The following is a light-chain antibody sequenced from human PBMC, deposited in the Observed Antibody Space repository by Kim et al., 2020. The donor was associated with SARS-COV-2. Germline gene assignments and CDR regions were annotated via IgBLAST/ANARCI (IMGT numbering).Light chain of an antibody. CDR2: GAS. CDR1: QSVSTN. CDR3: QHYVNWPS. V-gene: IGKV3-15*01. J-gene: IGKJ5*01. Sequence: SVSAGERATLSCWASQSVSTNLAWYQQKPGQAPRLLIYGASTRATGVPGRFSGSGSGTDFTLTISSLQSEDFAAYYCQHYVNWPSFGQGTRLEIK.